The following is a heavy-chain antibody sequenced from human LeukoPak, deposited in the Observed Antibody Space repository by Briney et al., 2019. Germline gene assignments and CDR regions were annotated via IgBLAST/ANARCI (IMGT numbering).Heavy chain of an antibody. CDR1: GFTFSSYA. CDR2: ISGSGDST. Sequence: GGSLRLSCAASGFTFSSYAMSWVRQAPGKGLEWVSAISGSGDSTYYADSVKGRFTISRDNSKNTLYLQMNSLRAEDTAVYYCAKVPQYYYDSSGSDYWGQGTLVTVSS. D-gene: IGHD3-22*01. V-gene: IGHV3-23*01. CDR3: AKVPQYYYDSSGSDY. J-gene: IGHJ4*02.